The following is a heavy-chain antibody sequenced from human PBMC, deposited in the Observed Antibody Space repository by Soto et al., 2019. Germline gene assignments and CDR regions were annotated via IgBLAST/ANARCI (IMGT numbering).Heavy chain of an antibody. V-gene: IGHV3-48*02. Sequence: EVQLVESGGGLVQPGGSLRLSCGASQFTFSTFDMNWVRQAPGKGLEWISYISSGRRTISYADSVKGRFTISRDNAKNSLYLQMNSLRDEDTAVYYCARLRYCGMDVWGQGITVTVSS. D-gene: IGHD2-15*01. CDR2: ISSGRRTI. CDR1: QFTFSTFD. CDR3: ARLRYCGMDV. J-gene: IGHJ6*02.